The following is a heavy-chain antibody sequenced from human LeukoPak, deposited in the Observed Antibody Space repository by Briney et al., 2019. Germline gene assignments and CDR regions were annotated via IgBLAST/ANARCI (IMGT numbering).Heavy chain of an antibody. V-gene: IGHV5-51*01. J-gene: IGHJ6*03. CDR1: GYRFTSYW. CDR2: IYPGDSDT. Sequence: GESLQISCQCSGYRFTSYWIGGVGQMPGKGLEWMGLIYPGDSDTRYSPSFQGQVTISADKSISTAYLQWSSLKASDTAMYYCARHEGIYYYMDVWGKGTTVTVSS. CDR3: ARHEGIYYYMDV.